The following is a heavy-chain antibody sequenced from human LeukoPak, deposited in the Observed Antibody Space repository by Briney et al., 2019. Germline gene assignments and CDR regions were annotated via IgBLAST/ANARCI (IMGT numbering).Heavy chain of an antibody. J-gene: IGHJ4*02. D-gene: IGHD3-22*01. CDR2: IIPIFGTA. CDR1: GGTFSSYA. V-gene: IGHV1-69*13. CDR3: ARENYYDGSGSPSASAPVDH. Sequence: SVKVSCKASGGTFSSYAISWVRQAPGQGLEWMGGIIPIFGTANYAQKFQGRVTITADESTSTAYMELSSLRSDDTAVYYCARENYYDGSGSPSASAPVDHWGQGTLVTVSS.